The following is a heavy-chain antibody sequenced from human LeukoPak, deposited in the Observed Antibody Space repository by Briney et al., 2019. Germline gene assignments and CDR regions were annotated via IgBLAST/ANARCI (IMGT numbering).Heavy chain of an antibody. V-gene: IGHV1-46*01. J-gene: IGHJ3*02. Sequence: ASVKVSCKASGYTFTSYYMHWVRQAPGQGLEWMGIINPSGGSTSYAQEFQGRVTMTRDTSTSTVYMELSSLRSEDTAVYYCARDNSRPWLVMRRGNAFDIWGQGTMVTVSS. CDR1: GYTFTSYY. CDR2: INPSGGST. D-gene: IGHD6-19*01. CDR3: ARDNSRPWLVMRRGNAFDI.